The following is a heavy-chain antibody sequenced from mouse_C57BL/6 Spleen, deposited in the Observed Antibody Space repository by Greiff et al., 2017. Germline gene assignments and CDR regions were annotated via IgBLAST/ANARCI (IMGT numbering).Heavy chain of an antibody. CDR3: ARDDYDLGRADV. CDR2: INPNNGGT. CDR1: GYTFTDYY. J-gene: IGHJ1*03. Sequence: EVQLQQSGPELVKPGASVKISCKASGYTFTDYYMNWVKQSHGKSLEWIGDINPNNGGTSYNQKFKGKATLTVDKSSSTAYMELRSLTSEDSAVYYCARDDYDLGRADVWGTGTTVTVSS. V-gene: IGHV1-26*01. D-gene: IGHD2-4*01.